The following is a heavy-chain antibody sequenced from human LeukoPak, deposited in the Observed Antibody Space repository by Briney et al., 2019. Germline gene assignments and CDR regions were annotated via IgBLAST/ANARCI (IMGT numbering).Heavy chain of an antibody. CDR3: AKDRDSGSYRGTFDY. V-gene: IGHV3-30*18. CDR2: ISYDGSNK. J-gene: IGHJ4*02. Sequence: AGSLRLSCAASGFTFSSYGMHWVSQAPGQGLEWVAVISYDGSNKYYADSVKGRFTISRDNSKNTPYLQMNSLRAEETAVYYCAKDRDSGSYRGTFDYWGQGTLVTVSS. CDR1: GFTFSSYG. D-gene: IGHD1-26*01.